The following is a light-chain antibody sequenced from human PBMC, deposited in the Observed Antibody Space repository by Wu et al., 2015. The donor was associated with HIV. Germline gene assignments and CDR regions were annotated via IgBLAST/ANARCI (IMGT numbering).Light chain of an antibody. CDR1: QSVSNS. CDR3: QQYNNRPRYSL. CDR2: DTS. Sequence: EIVLTQSPATLSLSPGDRATLSCRASQSVSNSLAWYQQKPGQTPRLLFFDTSIRATGIPPRFSGRGSGTDFTLTISSLESEDFAVYYCQQYNNRPRYSLFGPGTNGGYQT. V-gene: IGKV3-11*01. J-gene: IGKJ3*01.